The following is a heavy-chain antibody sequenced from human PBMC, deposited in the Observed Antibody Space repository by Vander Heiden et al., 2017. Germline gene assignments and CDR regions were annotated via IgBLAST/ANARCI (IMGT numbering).Heavy chain of an antibody. CDR1: GGSISSGGYY. J-gene: IGHJ3*02. Sequence: QVQLQESGPGLVQPSQTLSLTCTVAGGSISSGGYYWSWLRQHPGKGLEWIGYIYYSGSTYYNPSLKSRVTISVDTSKNQFSLKLSSVTAADTAVYYCARVPDYGDYVYAFDIWGQGTMVTVSS. D-gene: IGHD4-17*01. V-gene: IGHV4-31*03. CDR2: IYYSGST. CDR3: ARVPDYGDYVYAFDI.